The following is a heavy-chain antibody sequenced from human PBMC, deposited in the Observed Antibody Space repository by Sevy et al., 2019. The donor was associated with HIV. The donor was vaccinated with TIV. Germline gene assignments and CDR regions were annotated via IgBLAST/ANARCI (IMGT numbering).Heavy chain of an antibody. CDR1: GFTFSSHW. CDR3: TRGRSGTYGWFDP. J-gene: IGHJ5*02. Sequence: GGSLRLSCAASGFTFSSHWMHWVRQAPVKGLVWVSRLNGDGSSASYADFVKGRFTISRDNGKNTVYLQISSLTADDTAVYYCTRGRSGTYGWFDPWGQGTLVTVSS. CDR2: LNGDGSSA. D-gene: IGHD6-19*01. V-gene: IGHV3-74*01.